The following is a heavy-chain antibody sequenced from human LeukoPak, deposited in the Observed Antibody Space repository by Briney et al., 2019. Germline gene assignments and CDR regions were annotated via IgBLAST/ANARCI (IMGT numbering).Heavy chain of an antibody. Sequence: GESLKISCKGSGYSFTSYWIGWVRQMPGKGLEWMGVIYPGDSDTRYSPSFQGQVTISADKSITTAYLQWSSLKASDTAMYYCARLAGGYYDSSGYYLNYWGQGTLVTVSS. CDR1: GYSFTSYW. CDR2: IYPGDSDT. V-gene: IGHV5-51*01. J-gene: IGHJ4*02. CDR3: ARLAGGYYDSSGYYLNY. D-gene: IGHD3-22*01.